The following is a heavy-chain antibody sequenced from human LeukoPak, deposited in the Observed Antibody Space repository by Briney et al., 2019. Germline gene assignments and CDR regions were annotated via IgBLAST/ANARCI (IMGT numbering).Heavy chain of an antibody. CDR2: IRSKANSYAT. D-gene: IGHD6-6*01. J-gene: IGHJ6*03. CDR3: TSPTSYPEYSSSSTQFYYYYYMDV. Sequence: GGSLRLSCAASGFTFSGSAMHWVRQASGKGLEWVGRIRSKANSYATAYAASVKGRLTISRDDSKNTAYLQMNSLKIEDTAVYYCTSPTSYPEYSSSSTQFYYYYYMDVWGKGTTVTVSS. CDR1: GFTFSGSA. V-gene: IGHV3-73*01.